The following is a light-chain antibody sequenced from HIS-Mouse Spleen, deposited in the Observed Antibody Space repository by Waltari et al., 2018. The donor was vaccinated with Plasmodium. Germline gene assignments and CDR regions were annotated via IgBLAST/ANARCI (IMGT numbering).Light chain of an antibody. CDR1: QDISNY. Sequence: DIQLTQSPSPLSASVGDQVTITCQASQDISNYLHWYQQKPGKAPKLLIYDASNLETGVPSRFSGSGSGTDFTFTISSLQPEDIATYYCQQYDNLPFTFGPGTKVDIK. CDR3: QQYDNLPFT. V-gene: IGKV1-33*01. J-gene: IGKJ3*01. CDR2: DAS.